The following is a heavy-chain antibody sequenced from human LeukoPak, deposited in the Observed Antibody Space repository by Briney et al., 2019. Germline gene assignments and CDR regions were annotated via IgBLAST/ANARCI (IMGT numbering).Heavy chain of an antibody. CDR2: IIPIFGTA. D-gene: IGHD6-13*01. CDR3: ASHGSPKLIATSGHPPLGWFDP. J-gene: IGHJ5*02. CDR1: GGTFSSYA. V-gene: IGHV1-69*05. Sequence: SVKVSCKASGGTFSSYAISWVRQAPGQGLEWMGGIIPIFGTANNAQKFQGRVTITTDESTSTAYMELSSLRSEDTAVYYCASHGSPKLIATSGHPPLGWFDPWGQGTLVTVSS.